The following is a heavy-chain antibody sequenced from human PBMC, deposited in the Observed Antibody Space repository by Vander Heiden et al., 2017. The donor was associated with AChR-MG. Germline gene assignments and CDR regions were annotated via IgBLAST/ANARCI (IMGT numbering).Heavy chain of an antibody. J-gene: IGHJ4*02. CDR3: ARVEVYNWNYVPPGWPDY. CDR2: IKQDGSEK. CDR1: GFTFSSYW. V-gene: IGHV3-7*01. Sequence: EVQLVESGGGLVQPGGSLRLSCAASGFTFSSYWMSWVRQAPGKGLEWVANIKQDGSEKYYVDSVKGRFTISRDNAKNSLYLQMNSLRAEDTAVYYCARVEVYNWNYVPPGWPDYWGQGTLVTVSS. D-gene: IGHD1-7*01.